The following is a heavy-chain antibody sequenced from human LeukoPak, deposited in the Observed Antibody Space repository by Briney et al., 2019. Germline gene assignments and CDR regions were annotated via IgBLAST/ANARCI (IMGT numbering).Heavy chain of an antibody. V-gene: IGHV3-23*01. J-gene: IGHJ4*02. CDR1: GFTFSDYA. CDR3: AKARGYCSSTSCYRTPPADY. CDR2: ISGSGGNT. D-gene: IGHD2-2*02. Sequence: GGSLRLSYTASGFTFSDYAMSCVRQAPGKGLEWVSAISGSGGNTYYADSVRGRFTISRDNSKNTLYLQMNSLRAEDTAVYYCAKARGYCSSTSCYRTPPADYWGQGTLVTVSS.